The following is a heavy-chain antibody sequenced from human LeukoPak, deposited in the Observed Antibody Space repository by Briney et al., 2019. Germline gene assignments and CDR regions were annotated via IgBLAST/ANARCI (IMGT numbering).Heavy chain of an antibody. Sequence: QAGGSLRLSCAASGFTFSSYAMSWVRQAPGKGLEWVSAISGSGGSTYYADSVKGRFTISRDNSKNTLYLQMNSLRAEDTAVYYCAKTLLDSSGYYPKYYFDYWGQGTLVTVSS. V-gene: IGHV3-23*01. D-gene: IGHD3-22*01. J-gene: IGHJ4*02. CDR1: GFTFSSYA. CDR2: ISGSGGST. CDR3: AKTLLDSSGYYPKYYFDY.